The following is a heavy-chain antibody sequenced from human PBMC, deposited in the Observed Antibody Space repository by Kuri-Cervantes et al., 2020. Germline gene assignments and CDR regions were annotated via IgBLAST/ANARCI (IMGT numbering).Heavy chain of an antibody. J-gene: IGHJ4*02. D-gene: IGHD6-13*01. Sequence: SLKISCTASGFTFGDYAMHWVRQAPGKGLEWVSGISWNSGSIGYADSVKGRFTISRDNAKNSLYLQMNSLRAEDTALYYCAKDMGVGAAAGPFDYWGQGTLVTVSS. CDR2: ISWNSGSI. V-gene: IGHV3-9*01. CDR3: AKDMGVGAAAGPFDY. CDR1: GFTFGDYA.